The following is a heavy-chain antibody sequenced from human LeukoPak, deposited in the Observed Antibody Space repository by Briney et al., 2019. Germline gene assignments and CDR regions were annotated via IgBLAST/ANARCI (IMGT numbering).Heavy chain of an antibody. CDR3: TTGSMIRGYLAIDY. CDR1: GFTFSNVW. V-gene: IGHV3-15*01. Sequence: GGSLRLSCAASGFTFSNVWMSWVRQAPGKGLEWVGHIKSKTDGGTTDCAAPVKGRFTISRDDSKTTLHLLMNSLKTEDTGVYYCTTGSMIRGYLAIDYWGQGTLVTVSS. D-gene: IGHD3-10*01. CDR2: IKSKTDGGTT. J-gene: IGHJ4*02.